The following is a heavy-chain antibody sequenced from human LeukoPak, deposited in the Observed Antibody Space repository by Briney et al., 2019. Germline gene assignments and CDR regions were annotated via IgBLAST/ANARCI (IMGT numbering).Heavy chain of an antibody. CDR1: GYSFTSYW. CDR2: IYPGDSDT. CDR3: ARGWDYGGNSAYDAFDI. V-gene: IGHV5-51*01. D-gene: IGHD4-23*01. J-gene: IGHJ3*02. Sequence: GESLKISCKGSGYSFTSYWIGWVRQMPGKGLEWMGIIYPGDSDTRYSPSFQGQVTISADKSISTAYLQWSSLKASDTAMYYCARGWDYGGNSAYDAFDIWGQGTMVTVSS.